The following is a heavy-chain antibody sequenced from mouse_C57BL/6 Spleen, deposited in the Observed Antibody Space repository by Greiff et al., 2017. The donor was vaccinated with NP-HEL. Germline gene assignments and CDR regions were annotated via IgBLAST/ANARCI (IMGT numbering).Heavy chain of an antibody. V-gene: IGHV1-15*01. CDR2: IDPETGGT. Sequence: QVQLQQSGAELVRPGASVTLSCKASGYTFTDYEMHWVKQTPVHGLEWIGAIDPETGGTAYNQKFKGKAILTADKSSSTAYMELRSLTSEDSAVYYCTSFEWGPHWYFDVWGTGTTVTVSS. J-gene: IGHJ1*03. CDR3: TSFEWGPHWYFDV. CDR1: GYTFTDYE.